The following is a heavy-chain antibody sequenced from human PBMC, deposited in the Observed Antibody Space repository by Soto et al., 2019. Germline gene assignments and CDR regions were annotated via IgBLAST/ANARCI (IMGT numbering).Heavy chain of an antibody. J-gene: IGHJ4*02. D-gene: IGHD2-21*01. Sequence: QVQLVQSGAEVKKPGASVKVSCKASGYTFTDYAIQWVRQVPGQRLEWMGWIATGNGNTKYSQNFQGRVTITRDTSATTAYMELSSLRSEDTAVNYCAKGSRMWTPDYWGQGTLVTVSS. CDR1: GYTFTDYA. CDR3: AKGSRMWTPDY. V-gene: IGHV1-3*04. CDR2: IATGNGNT.